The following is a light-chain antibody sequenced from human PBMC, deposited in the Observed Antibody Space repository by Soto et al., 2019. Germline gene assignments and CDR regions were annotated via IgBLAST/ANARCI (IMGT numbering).Light chain of an antibody. CDR3: QSYDSSLSAPVV. CDR2: DNS. J-gene: IGLJ2*01. V-gene: IGLV1-40*01. Sequence: QSVLTQPPSVSGAPGQRVTISCTGSSSNIGAGYDVHWYQQLPGTAPKLLIYDNSKRPSGVPGRFSGSKSGTSASLAITGLQAEDEADYYCQSYDSSLSAPVVFGGGTKLTVL. CDR1: SSNIGAGYD.